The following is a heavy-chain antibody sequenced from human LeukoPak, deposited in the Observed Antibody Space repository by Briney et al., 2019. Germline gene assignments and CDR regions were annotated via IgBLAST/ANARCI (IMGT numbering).Heavy chain of an antibody. CDR2: VSTYNDDT. Sequence: AASVKVSCKASGYTFTSYGLSWVRQAPGRGLQWMGWVSTYNDDTNYAQNFQGKVTMSRDTSTSTTYMELSSLRSEDTAVYYCASQLRSEARGYCSSTSCYRFNNWFDPWGQGTLVTVSS. CDR1: GYTFTSYG. J-gene: IGHJ5*02. D-gene: IGHD2-2*01. CDR3: ASQLRSEARGYCSSTSCYRFNNWFDP. V-gene: IGHV1-18*01.